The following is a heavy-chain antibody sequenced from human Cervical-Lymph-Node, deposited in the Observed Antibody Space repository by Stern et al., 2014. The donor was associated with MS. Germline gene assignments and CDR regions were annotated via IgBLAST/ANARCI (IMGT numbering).Heavy chain of an antibody. CDR2: ISYDGNHK. D-gene: IGHD2-8*01. CDR1: GFTFSSYG. Sequence: VQLVESGGAVVQPGRSLRLSCAASGFTFSSYGMHWVRQAPGKGLEWVTGISYDGNHKYYAASVKGRFTISRDNSKNTLHLQMNSVTPDDTAIYYCARDYEDTSMLFDHWGQGTLVTVSS. V-gene: IGHV3-30*03. J-gene: IGHJ4*02. CDR3: ARDYEDTSMLFDH.